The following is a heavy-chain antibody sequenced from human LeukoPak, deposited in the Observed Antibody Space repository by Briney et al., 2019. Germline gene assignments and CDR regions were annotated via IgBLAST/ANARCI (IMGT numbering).Heavy chain of an antibody. D-gene: IGHD2-2*01. CDR2: IYYSGST. CDR3: ARRNVVVPAIHTGYYYYYYMDV. J-gene: IGHJ6*03. Sequence: SETLSLTCTVSGGSISSYYWSWIRQPPGRGLEWGGYIYYSGSTNYNPSLKSRVTISVDTSKNQFSLKLSSVTAADTAVYYCARRNVVVPAIHTGYYYYYYMDVWGKGTTVTVSS. CDR1: GGSISSYY. V-gene: IGHV4-59*08.